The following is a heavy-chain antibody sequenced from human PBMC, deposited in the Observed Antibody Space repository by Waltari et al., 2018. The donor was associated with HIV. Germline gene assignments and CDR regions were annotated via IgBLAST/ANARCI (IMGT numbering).Heavy chain of an antibody. J-gene: IGHJ4*02. CDR1: GFIFRSYR. D-gene: IGHD6-19*01. Sequence: EVQLVESGGGLVQPGGSLRRSCAASGFIFRSYRVNWVRQAPGKGLEWVSYISRSGNTKYYADSVKGRFTIFRDNAKNSLYLQMNSLRDEDTAVYYCARDPEWLVEGGDYWGQGTLVTVSS. CDR3: ARDPEWLVEGGDY. V-gene: IGHV3-48*02. CDR2: ISRSGNTK.